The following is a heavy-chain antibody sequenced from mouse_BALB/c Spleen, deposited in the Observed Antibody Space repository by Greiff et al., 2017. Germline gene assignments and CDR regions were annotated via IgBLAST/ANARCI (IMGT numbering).Heavy chain of an antibody. Sequence: EAGGGLVQPKGSLKLSCAASGFTFNTYAMNWVRQAPGKGLEWVARIRSKSNNYATYYADSVKDRFTITRDDSQSMLYLQMNNLKTEDTAMYYCVREFAYWGQGTLVTVSA. CDR1: GFTFNTYA. CDR3: VREFAY. V-gene: IGHV10-1*02. CDR2: IRSKSNNYAT. J-gene: IGHJ3*01.